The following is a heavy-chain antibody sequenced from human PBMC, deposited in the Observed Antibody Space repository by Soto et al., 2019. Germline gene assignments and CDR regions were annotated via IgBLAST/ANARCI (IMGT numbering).Heavy chain of an antibody. Sequence: SETLSLTCTVSGGSISSYFWSWIRQPPGRGLEWIGHIHYSGSTNYNPSLKSRVTISVDTSKNQFSLKLSSVTAADTAVYYCARATYYYDSSGYTGRGYFDYWGQGTLVTVSS. V-gene: IGHV4-59*12. D-gene: IGHD3-22*01. CDR2: IHYSGST. CDR1: GGSISSYF. CDR3: ARATYYYDSSGYTGRGYFDY. J-gene: IGHJ4*02.